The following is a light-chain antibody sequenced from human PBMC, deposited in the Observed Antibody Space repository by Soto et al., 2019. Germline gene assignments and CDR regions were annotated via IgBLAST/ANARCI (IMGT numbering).Light chain of an antibody. CDR1: QSVSTS. Sequence: EMVMTQSPATLSVSPGERATLSCRVSQSVSTSLAWYQQKPGQAPRLLIYGASTRATGIPARFSGSGSGTEFTLTISSLQSEDFAVYYCQQYNNWPRTFGQGTKV. V-gene: IGKV3-15*01. CDR3: QQYNNWPRT. J-gene: IGKJ1*01. CDR2: GAS.